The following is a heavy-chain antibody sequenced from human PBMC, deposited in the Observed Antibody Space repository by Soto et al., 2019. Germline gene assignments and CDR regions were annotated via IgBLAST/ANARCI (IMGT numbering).Heavy chain of an antibody. CDR1: ASTFSNYD. D-gene: IGHD3-16*01. J-gene: IGHJ6*02. Sequence: VASVKVSCKASASTFSNYDFNWVRQAPGQGLEWMGWMNPHSGNTGYAQKFQGRLTMTRNSSISTAYMELSSLTSEDTAVYYCAGIQLRSTRTGMDVWGQGSTVTVSS. CDR3: AGIQLRSTRTGMDV. CDR2: MNPHSGNT. V-gene: IGHV1-8*01.